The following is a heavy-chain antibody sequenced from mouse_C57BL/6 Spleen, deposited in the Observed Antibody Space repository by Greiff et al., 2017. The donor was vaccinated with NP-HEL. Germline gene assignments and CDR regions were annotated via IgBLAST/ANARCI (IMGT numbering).Heavy chain of an antibody. CDR1: GYTFTSYW. CDR2: IYPSDSET. J-gene: IGHJ2*01. V-gene: IGHV1-61*01. CDR3: ARGGYYYGSSYNFDY. Sequence: VQLQQSGAELVRPGSSVKLSCKASGYTFTSYWMDWVKQRPGQGLEWIGNIYPSDSETHYNQKFKDKATLTVDKSSSTAYMQLSSLTSEDSAVYYCARGGYYYGSSYNFDYWGQGTTLTVSS. D-gene: IGHD1-1*01.